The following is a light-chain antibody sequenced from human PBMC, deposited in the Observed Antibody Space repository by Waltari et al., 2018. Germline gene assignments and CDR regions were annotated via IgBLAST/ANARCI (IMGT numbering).Light chain of an antibody. CDR2: QDT. CDR1: NLGDTF. Sequence: DLSQPPSVSVSPGQPASTTCSGDNLGDTFVYWYQQKTDQSPVLVVYQDTKRPSGIPERFSGSNSGNTATLTISETQAADEADYYCQAWDSRIVVFGGGTKLTVL. J-gene: IGLJ2*01. CDR3: QAWDSRIVV. V-gene: IGLV3-1*01.